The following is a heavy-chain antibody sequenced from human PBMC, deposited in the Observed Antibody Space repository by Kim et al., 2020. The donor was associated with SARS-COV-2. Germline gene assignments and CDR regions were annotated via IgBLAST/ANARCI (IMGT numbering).Heavy chain of an antibody. J-gene: IGHJ4*02. V-gene: IGHV3-13*01. CDR1: GFIFSDYD. CDR2: IGTTGAT. Sequence: GGSLRLSCAASGFIFSDYDMHWVRQPPGKGLEWVSGIGTTGATHYPGSVKGRITITRENDKRSVYLQMNRLTAGDTAVYYCVRVGFRGDGYDYWGQGILVTVSS. CDR3: VRVGFRGDGYDY. D-gene: IGHD3-10*01.